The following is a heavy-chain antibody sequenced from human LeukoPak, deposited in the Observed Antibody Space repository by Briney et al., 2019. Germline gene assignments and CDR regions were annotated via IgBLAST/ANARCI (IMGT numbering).Heavy chain of an antibody. CDR3: ARVPTTVTAYFDY. D-gene: IGHD4-17*01. J-gene: IGHJ4*02. CDR1: GFTFSSYW. Sequence: GGSLRLSCAASGFTFSSYWMHWVRQAPGNGLVWVSRINSDGSSTSYADSVKGRFTISRDNAKNTLYLQMNSLRAEDTAVYYCARVPTTVTAYFDYWGQGTLVTVSS. V-gene: IGHV3-74*01. CDR2: INSDGSST.